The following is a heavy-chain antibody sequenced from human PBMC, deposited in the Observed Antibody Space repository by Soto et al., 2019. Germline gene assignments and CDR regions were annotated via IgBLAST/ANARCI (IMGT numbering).Heavy chain of an antibody. V-gene: IGHV1-69*13. CDR1: GGTFSSYA. D-gene: IGHD3-22*01. CDR2: IIPIFGTA. CDR3: ARGDYYDSSGYPPFDY. J-gene: IGHJ4*02. Sequence: RASVKVSCKASGGTFSSYAISWVRQAPGQGLEWMGGIIPIFGTANYAQKFQGRVTITADESTSTAYMELSSLRSEDTAVYYCARGDYYDSSGYPPFDYWGQGTLVTVSS.